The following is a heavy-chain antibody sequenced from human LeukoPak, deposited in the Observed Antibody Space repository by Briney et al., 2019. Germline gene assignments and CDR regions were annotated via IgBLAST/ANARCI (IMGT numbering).Heavy chain of an antibody. Sequence: PGGSLRLSCVASGFSSTYMSWVRQAPGKGLEWVSVIYSGDSTYYADSVKGRFTISRDISKNTVCLQMNSLRPEDTAVYHCARDLWDATGYWGQGTLVTVAS. CDR2: IYSGDST. V-gene: IGHV3-66*02. CDR1: GFSSTY. CDR3: ARDLWDATGY. J-gene: IGHJ4*02. D-gene: IGHD3-3*01.